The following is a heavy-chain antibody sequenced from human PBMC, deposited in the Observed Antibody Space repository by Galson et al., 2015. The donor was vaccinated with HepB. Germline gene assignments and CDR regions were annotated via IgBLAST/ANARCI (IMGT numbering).Heavy chain of an antibody. D-gene: IGHD3-22*01. Sequence: SLRLSCAASGFTFRLYAMSWVRQAPGRGLEWVASISGSGATTYYADSVKGRFTISRDNSENTLYLQMNSLRAEDTAVYYCAKESRYYDTTGFYPELVPDYWGQGALVTVSS. V-gene: IGHV3-23*01. CDR2: ISGSGATT. J-gene: IGHJ4*02. CDR1: GFTFRLYA. CDR3: AKESRYYDTTGFYPELVPDY.